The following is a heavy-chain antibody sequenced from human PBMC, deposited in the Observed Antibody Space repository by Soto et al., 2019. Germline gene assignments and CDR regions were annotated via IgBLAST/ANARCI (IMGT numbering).Heavy chain of an antibody. V-gene: IGHV4-34*01. J-gene: IGHJ4*02. CDR1: GGSFSGYY. D-gene: IGHD6-19*01. CDR3: ARGTGYRSGWYGPQGPDRFDY. Sequence: QVQLQQWGAGLLKPSETLSLTCAVYGGSFSGYYWSWIRQPPGKGLEWIGEINHSGSTNYNPSLQSRVTKSVDTSNNQFPLNLSPVTAADTAVYYCARGTGYRSGWYGPQGPDRFDYWGQGTLVTVSS. CDR2: INHSGST.